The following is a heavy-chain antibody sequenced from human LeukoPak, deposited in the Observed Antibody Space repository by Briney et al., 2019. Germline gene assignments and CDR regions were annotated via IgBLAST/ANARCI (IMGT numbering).Heavy chain of an antibody. J-gene: IGHJ4*02. V-gene: IGHV1-69*13. CDR3: ASPSGDSGSYYDY. D-gene: IGHD1-26*01. CDR1: GGTFSNYA. Sequence: ASVKVSCKASGGTFSNYAISWVRQAPGQGLEWMGGIIPIFETSNYAQKFQDRVTITADESTSTAYMELSSLRSEDTAVYYCASPSGDSGSYYDYWGQGTLVTVSS. CDR2: IIPIFETS.